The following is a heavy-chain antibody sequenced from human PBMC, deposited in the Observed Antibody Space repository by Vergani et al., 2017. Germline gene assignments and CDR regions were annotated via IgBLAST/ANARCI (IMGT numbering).Heavy chain of an antibody. J-gene: IGHJ4*02. CDR3: AKDHYGSGSYYKPTYFDY. D-gene: IGHD3-10*01. CDR2: IWYDGSNK. CDR1: GFTFSSYG. Sequence: QVQLVESGGGVVQPGRSLRLSCAASGFTFSSYGMHWVRQAPGKGLEWVAVIWYDGSNKYYADSVKGRFTISRDNSKNTLYLQMNSLRAEDTAVYYCAKDHYGSGSYYKPTYFDYWGQGTLVTVSS. V-gene: IGHV3-33*06.